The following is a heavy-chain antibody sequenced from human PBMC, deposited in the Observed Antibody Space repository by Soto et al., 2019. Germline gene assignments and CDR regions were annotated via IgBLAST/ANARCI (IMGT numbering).Heavy chain of an antibody. V-gene: IGHV1-18*01. CDR3: ARDYYDILTGYYHSSYYMDV. J-gene: IGHJ6*03. Sequence: ASVKVSCKASGYTFTSYGISWVRQAPGQGLEWMGWISAYNGNTNYAQKLQGRVTMTTDTSTSTAYMELRSLRSDDTAVYYCARDYYDILTGYYHSSYYMDVWGKGTTVTVSS. D-gene: IGHD3-9*01. CDR1: GYTFTSYG. CDR2: ISAYNGNT.